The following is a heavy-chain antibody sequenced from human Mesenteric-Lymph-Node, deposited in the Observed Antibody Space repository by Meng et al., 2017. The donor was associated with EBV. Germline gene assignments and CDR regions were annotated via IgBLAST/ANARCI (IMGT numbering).Heavy chain of an antibody. Sequence: QLVKSGPEVKKPGASVKVSCKAFGYSFTGYHMHWVRQAPGQGLEWMGRINPDSGGTNYAQKFQSRVTMTRDTSISTAYMELSGLRSDDTAVYYCARMTTVTPNWFDPWGQGTLVTVSS. CDR2: INPDSGGT. V-gene: IGHV1-2*06. J-gene: IGHJ5*02. D-gene: IGHD4-17*01. CDR1: GYSFTGYH. CDR3: ARMTTVTPNWFDP.